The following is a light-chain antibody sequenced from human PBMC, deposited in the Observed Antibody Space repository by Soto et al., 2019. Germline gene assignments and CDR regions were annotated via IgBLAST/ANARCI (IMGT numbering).Light chain of an antibody. J-gene: IGKJ3*01. CDR2: DAS. CDR3: QQSYSTPFT. V-gene: IGKV1-39*01. CDR1: QSIRSY. Sequence: DIQMTQSPSSLSASVGDRVTITCRASQSIRSYLTWYQQKPGKAPQLLVYDASRLQSGVPSRFSGSGSGTYFTLTISSLQPDDFVTYYCQQSYSTPFTFGPGTKVDIK.